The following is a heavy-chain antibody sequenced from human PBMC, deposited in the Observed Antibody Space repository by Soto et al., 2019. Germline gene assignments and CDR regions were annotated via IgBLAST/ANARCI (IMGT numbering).Heavy chain of an antibody. CDR2: ISSSSSYI. CDR1: GFTFSSYS. J-gene: IGHJ6*02. Sequence: EVQLVESGGGLVKPGGSLRLSCAASGFTFSSYSMNWVRQAPGKGLEWVSSISSSSSYIYYADSVKGRFTISRDNAKNSLYLQMNSLRAEDTAVYYCARAGPFIAVAGTGDLYYYYYGMDVWGQGTTVTVSS. V-gene: IGHV3-21*01. D-gene: IGHD6-19*01. CDR3: ARAGPFIAVAGTGDLYYYYYGMDV.